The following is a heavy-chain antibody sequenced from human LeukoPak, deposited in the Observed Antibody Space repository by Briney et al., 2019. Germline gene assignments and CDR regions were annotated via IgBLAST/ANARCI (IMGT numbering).Heavy chain of an antibody. CDR1: GFTFSTFW. CDR3: ARGNYYGMDI. Sequence: PGGSLRLSCAASGFTFSTFWMHWVRQAPGKGLVWVSRINNDGSGASYADSVKGRFTISRDNAKNTLYLQMNSLRAEDTAVYYCARGNYYGMDIWGQGTTVTVSS. V-gene: IGHV3-74*01. J-gene: IGHJ6*02. CDR2: INNDGSGA.